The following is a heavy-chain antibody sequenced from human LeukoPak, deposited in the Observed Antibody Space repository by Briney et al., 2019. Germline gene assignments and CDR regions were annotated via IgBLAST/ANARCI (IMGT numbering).Heavy chain of an antibody. V-gene: IGHV1-2*02. CDR3: AREGRYSSAASWFDP. D-gene: IGHD6-25*01. CDR2: INPNSGGT. CDR1: GDTFTGYY. Sequence: ASVKVSCTASGDTFTGYYMHWVRQAPGQGLEWMGWINPNSGGTNYAQKFQGRVTMTRDTSISTAYMELSRLRSDDTAVYYCAREGRYSSAASWFDPWGQGTLVTVSS. J-gene: IGHJ5*02.